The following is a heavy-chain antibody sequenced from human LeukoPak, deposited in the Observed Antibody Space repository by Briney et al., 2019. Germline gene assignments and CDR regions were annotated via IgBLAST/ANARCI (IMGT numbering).Heavy chain of an antibody. D-gene: IGHD3-10*01. Sequence: PGASVKVSCKASGYTFTSYYMHWVRQAPGQGLEWMGIINPSGGSTSYAQKFQGRVTMTRDTSTSTVYMELSSLRSEDTAVYYCARPGVSGSGSYYNFDYWGQGTLVTVSS. CDR1: GYTFTSYY. CDR3: ARPGVSGSGSYYNFDY. CDR2: INPSGGST. V-gene: IGHV1-46*01. J-gene: IGHJ4*02.